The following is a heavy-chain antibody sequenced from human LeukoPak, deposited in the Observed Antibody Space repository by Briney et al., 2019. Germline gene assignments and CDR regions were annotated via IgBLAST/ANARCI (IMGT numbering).Heavy chain of an antibody. V-gene: IGHV3-23*01. CDR2: LHNDGVAT. Sequence: PGGSLRLSCAASGFTFSSYAMSWVRQGPGQGLQWVSLLHNDGVATYYADSVRGRFTISRDNSNNTLYLKMNILRAEDTAIYYCAKHRGVYPPYYMDVWGKGTTVTVSS. J-gene: IGHJ6*03. CDR3: AKHRGVYPPYYMDV. CDR1: GFTFSSYA. D-gene: IGHD3-10*01.